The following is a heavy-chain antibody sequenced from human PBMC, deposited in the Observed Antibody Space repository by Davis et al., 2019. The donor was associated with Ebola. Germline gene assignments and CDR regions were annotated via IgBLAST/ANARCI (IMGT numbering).Heavy chain of an antibody. D-gene: IGHD5-18*01. CDR1: GGSISSYY. Sequence: SETLSLTCTVSGGSISSYYSSWIRQLPGKGLEWIGYIYYSGSTNYNPSLKSRVTISVDTSKNQFSLKLSSVAAADTAVYYCARAGKYSYGLDYWGQRTLVTVSS. CDR2: IYYSGST. V-gene: IGHV4-59*01. CDR3: ARAGKYSYGLDY. J-gene: IGHJ4*02.